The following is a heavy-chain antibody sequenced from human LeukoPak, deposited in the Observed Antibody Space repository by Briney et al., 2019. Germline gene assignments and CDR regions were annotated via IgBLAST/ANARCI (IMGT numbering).Heavy chain of an antibody. D-gene: IGHD2-21*01. CDR2: IYHRGTT. CDR1: GGSINSSY. Sequence: SETLSLTCTVSGGSINSSYWSWIRRPPGEGLEWIGYIYHRGTTSYNPSLKSRVTISVDSSKNQFSLKLSSVTAADTAVYYCARHRDYNWFDPWGQGTLVTVSS. CDR3: ARHRDYNWFDP. J-gene: IGHJ5*02. V-gene: IGHV4-59*08.